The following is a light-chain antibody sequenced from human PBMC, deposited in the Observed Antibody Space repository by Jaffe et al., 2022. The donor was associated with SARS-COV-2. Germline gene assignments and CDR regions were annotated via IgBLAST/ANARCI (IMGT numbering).Light chain of an antibody. CDR1: QGLVYSDGIIY. J-gene: IGKJ1*01. CDR2: RIS. CDR3: MQGTHWPWT. Sequence: DVVMTQSPLSLPVTLGQPASISCRSSQGLVYSDGIIYLNWFQQRPGQSPRRLIYRISNRDSGVPDRFSGSGSGTDFTLKISRVEAEDVGVYYCMQGTHWPWTFGQGTKVEIK. V-gene: IGKV2-30*01.